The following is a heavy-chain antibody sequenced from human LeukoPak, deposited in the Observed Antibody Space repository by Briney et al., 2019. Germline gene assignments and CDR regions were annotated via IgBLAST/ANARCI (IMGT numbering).Heavy chain of an antibody. CDR1: GFTFSSYA. CDR2: ISGSGGST. D-gene: IGHD6-13*01. V-gene: IGHV3-23*01. Sequence: GGSRRLSCAASGFTFSSYAMSWVRQAPGKGLEWVAAISGSGGSTYYADSVKGRFTISRDNSKNTLYLQMNSLRAEDTAVYYCAKGGPGYSSSWTPFDYWGQGTLVTVSS. CDR3: AKGGPGYSSSWTPFDY. J-gene: IGHJ4*02.